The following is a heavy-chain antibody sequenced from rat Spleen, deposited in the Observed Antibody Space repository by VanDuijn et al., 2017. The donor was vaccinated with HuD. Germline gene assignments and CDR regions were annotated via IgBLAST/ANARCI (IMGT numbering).Heavy chain of an antibody. D-gene: IGHD1-11*01. CDR1: GFTFSNYY. CDR2: ISTGGGTT. J-gene: IGHJ2*01. CDR3: TRSDYGGYYFDY. V-gene: IGHV5-27*01. Sequence: EVQLVESGGGLVQPGRSLKLSCAASGFTFSNYYMAWVRQAPTKGLEWVAYISTGGGTTYYRDSVKGRFTISRDNAKSTLYLQMDSLRSEDTAIYYCTRSDYGGYYFDYWGQGVMVTVSS.